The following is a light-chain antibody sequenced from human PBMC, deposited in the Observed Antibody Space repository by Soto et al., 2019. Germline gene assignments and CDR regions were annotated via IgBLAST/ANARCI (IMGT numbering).Light chain of an antibody. J-gene: IGLJ1*01. CDR3: AAWDDSLNGPV. CDR1: GSNIGSNT. CDR2: SNN. V-gene: IGLV1-44*01. Sequence: QSVLTQPPSASGTPGQRVTISCSGSGSNIGSNTVNWYQQLPGTAPKLLIYSNNQRPSGVPDRFSGSKSGTSASLAISGLQSEDEADYYCAAWDDSLNGPVFGSGTKVTL.